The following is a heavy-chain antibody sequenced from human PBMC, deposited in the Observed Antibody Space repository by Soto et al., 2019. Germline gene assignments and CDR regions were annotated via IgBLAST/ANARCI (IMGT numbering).Heavy chain of an antibody. CDR1: GGSISSGGYY. CDR3: ARVAVTTSYYFDF. CDR2: IFYSGST. Sequence: QVQLQESGPGLVKPSQTLSLTCTVSGGSISSGGYYWSWIRQHPGKGLEWIGYIFYSGSTYYNPSLKSRVTISVHTSKNHCSLRLSSVTAADTAVYYCARVAVTTSYYFDFWGQGTLVTVSS. V-gene: IGHV4-31*03. D-gene: IGHD4-17*01. J-gene: IGHJ4*02.